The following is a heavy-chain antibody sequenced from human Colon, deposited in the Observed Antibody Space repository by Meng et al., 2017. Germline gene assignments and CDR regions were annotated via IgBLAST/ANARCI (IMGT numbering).Heavy chain of an antibody. CDR1: GYTFSDYH. CDR2: INPSGGGT. D-gene: IGHD3-16*01. J-gene: IGHJ4*02. CDR3: ARERFGESPDY. V-gene: IGHV1-46*01. Sequence: QGQLGQAVAEVAKPGASVKVSCKASGYTFSDYHMHWVRQAPGQGLEWMVIINPSGGGTRYAQKFQGRVTMSRDTSTSTVYMDLSSLTSDDTAVYYCARERFGESPDYWGQGTLVTVSS.